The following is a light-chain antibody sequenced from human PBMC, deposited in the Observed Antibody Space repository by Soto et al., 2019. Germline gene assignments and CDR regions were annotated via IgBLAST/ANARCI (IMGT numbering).Light chain of an antibody. CDR2: GTS. V-gene: IGKV3-11*01. J-gene: IGKJ1*01. CDR1: ESLNSH. Sequence: EIVLTQSPATLSLSPVERATLSCTASESLNSHLAWYQQKPGQPPRLLIYGTSRRATGVPDRFSASGSGTDFTLNISRLEPEDFAVYYCQQRSDWPWTFGQGTKVDIK. CDR3: QQRSDWPWT.